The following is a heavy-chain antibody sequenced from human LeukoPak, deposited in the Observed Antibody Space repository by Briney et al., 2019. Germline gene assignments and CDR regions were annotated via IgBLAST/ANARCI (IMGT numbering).Heavy chain of an antibody. CDR3: VKDPGSGWYVLY. Sequence: QQGGSLRLSCAASGFTFSTYAMGWVRQAPGMGLEWVSAISGPGDTTYYADSVKGRFTISRDNSRDTLFLQMNSLRVEDTAVYYCVKDPGSGWYVLYWGQGTLVTVSS. J-gene: IGHJ4*02. CDR2: ISGPGDTT. D-gene: IGHD6-19*01. CDR1: GFTFSTYA. V-gene: IGHV3-23*01.